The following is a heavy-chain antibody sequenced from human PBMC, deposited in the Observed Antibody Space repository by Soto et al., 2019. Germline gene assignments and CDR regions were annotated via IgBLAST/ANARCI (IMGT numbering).Heavy chain of an antibody. J-gene: IGHJ4*02. CDR1: GDSVSNNGAA. CDR2: TYYRSKWYY. Sequence: HVQLQQSGPGLVKPSQTLSLTCAISGDSVSNNGAAWSWIRQSPSRGLEWLGRTYYRSKWYYDYAISVKSRISINPYTSKIQFSLQLDSLTPEDTAVYCFARDPPDFSSAVDCWGQGNLVAVSS. D-gene: IGHD4-17*01. V-gene: IGHV6-1*01. CDR3: ARDPPDFSSAVDC.